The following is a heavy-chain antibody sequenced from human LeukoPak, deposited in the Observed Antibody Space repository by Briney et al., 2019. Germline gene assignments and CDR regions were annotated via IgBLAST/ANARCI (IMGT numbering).Heavy chain of an antibody. CDR3: ARDFDDILTGYPDPSDYYMDV. V-gene: IGHV1-2*02. D-gene: IGHD3-9*01. J-gene: IGHJ6*03. Sequence: ASVKVSCKASGYTFTGYYMHWVRQAPGQGLEWMGWINPNSGGTNYAQKFQGRVTMTRDTSISTAYMELSRLRSDDTAVYYCARDFDDILTGYPDPSDYYMDVWGKETTVTVSS. CDR1: GYTFTGYY. CDR2: INPNSGGT.